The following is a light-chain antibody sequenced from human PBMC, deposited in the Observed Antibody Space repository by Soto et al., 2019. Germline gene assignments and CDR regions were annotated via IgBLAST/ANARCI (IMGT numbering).Light chain of an antibody. CDR3: SSWTSSSSYV. Sequence: QSVLTQPPSVSGSPGLSIAISCSGTSSDVGGYNSVSWYQQYPGKAPKLIIHDVTNRPSGVSDRFSGSKSGNTASLTISGLQAEDEADYYCSSWTSSSSYVFGSGTKVTVL. J-gene: IGLJ1*01. CDR1: SSDVGGYNS. V-gene: IGLV2-14*01. CDR2: DVT.